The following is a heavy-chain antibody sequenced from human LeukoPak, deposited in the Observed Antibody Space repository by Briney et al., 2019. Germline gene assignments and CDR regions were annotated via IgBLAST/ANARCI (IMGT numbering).Heavy chain of an antibody. Sequence: SGTLSLTCTVSGGSISSGGYYWSWIRQHPGKGLEWIGYIYYSGSTYYNPSLKSRVTISVDTSKNQFSLKLSSVTAADTAVYYCARGGYRGYCRSTSCPYNWFDPWGQGTLVTVSS. CDR2: IYYSGST. CDR1: GGSISSGGYY. V-gene: IGHV4-31*03. CDR3: ARGGYRGYCRSTSCPYNWFDP. D-gene: IGHD2-2*01. J-gene: IGHJ5*02.